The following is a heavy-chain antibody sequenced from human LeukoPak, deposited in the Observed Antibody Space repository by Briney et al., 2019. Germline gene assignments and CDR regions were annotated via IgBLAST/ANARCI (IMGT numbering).Heavy chain of an antibody. Sequence: GGSLRLSCAASGFTFSSYAMSWVRQAPGKGLEWVSAISGSGGSTYYADSVKGRFTISRDNSKNTLYLRMNSLRAEDTAVYSCAKDLMVTARPRYFDYWGQGTLVTVSS. V-gene: IGHV3-23*01. CDR3: AKDLMVTARPRYFDY. D-gene: IGHD6-6*01. CDR2: ISGSGGST. CDR1: GFTFSSYA. J-gene: IGHJ4*02.